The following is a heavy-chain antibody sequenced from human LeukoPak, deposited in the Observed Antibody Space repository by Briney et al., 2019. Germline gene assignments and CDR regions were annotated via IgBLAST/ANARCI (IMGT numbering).Heavy chain of an antibody. D-gene: IGHD1-26*01. V-gene: IGHV3-21*01. Sequence: AGGSLRLSCAASGFTFSSYSMNWVRQAPGKGLEWVSSISSSSSYIYYADSVKGRFTISRDNAKNSLYLQMNSLRAEDTAVYYCARSKYSGSHDAFDIWGQGTMVAVSS. CDR2: ISSSSSYI. J-gene: IGHJ3*02. CDR1: GFTFSSYS. CDR3: ARSKYSGSHDAFDI.